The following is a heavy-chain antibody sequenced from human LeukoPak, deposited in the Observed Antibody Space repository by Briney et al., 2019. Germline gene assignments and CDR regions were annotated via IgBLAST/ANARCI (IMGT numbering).Heavy chain of an antibody. D-gene: IGHD3-16*02. Sequence: SETLSLTCTVSGGSISRSSYYWGWIRQPPGKGLEWIRSIYYSGSTYYNPSLKSRVTISVDTSKNQFSLKLSSVTAADTAVYYCARAGERLDYVWGSYRFDYWGQGTLVTVSS. J-gene: IGHJ4*02. V-gene: IGHV4-39*07. CDR2: IYYSGST. CDR3: ARAGERLDYVWGSYRFDY. CDR1: GGSISRSSYY.